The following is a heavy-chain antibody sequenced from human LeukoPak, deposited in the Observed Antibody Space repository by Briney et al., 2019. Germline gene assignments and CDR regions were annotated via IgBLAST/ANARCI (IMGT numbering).Heavy chain of an antibody. CDR1: GYTFTGYY. CDR3: ARALEYADAFDI. V-gene: IGHV1-2*02. CDR2: INPNSGGT. Sequence: ASVKVSCKASGYTFTGYYMHWVRQAPGQGLEWMGWINPNSGGTNYAQKFQGRVTMTRDTSISTACMELSRLRSDDTAVYYCARALEYADAFDIWGQGTMVTVSS. J-gene: IGHJ3*02. D-gene: IGHD2-8*01.